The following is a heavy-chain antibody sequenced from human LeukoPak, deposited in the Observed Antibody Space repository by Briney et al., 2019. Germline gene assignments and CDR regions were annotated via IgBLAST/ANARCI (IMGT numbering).Heavy chain of an antibody. Sequence: SETLSFTCAVSGYSISSGYYWGWIRQPPGKGLEWIGSIYHSGSTYYNPSLKSRVTISVDTSKNQFSLKLSSVTAADTAVYYCARGPYGDCAGDWGQGTLVTVSS. CDR1: GYSISSGYY. CDR2: IYHSGST. CDR3: ARGPYGDCAGD. D-gene: IGHD4-17*01. J-gene: IGHJ4*02. V-gene: IGHV4-38-2*01.